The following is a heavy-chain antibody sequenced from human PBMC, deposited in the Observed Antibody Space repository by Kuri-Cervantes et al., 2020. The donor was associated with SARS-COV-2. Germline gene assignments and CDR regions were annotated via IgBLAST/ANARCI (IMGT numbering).Heavy chain of an antibody. CDR2: ISRSGSYT. Sequence: GGSLRLSCAASGFTFSDYYMRWIRQAPGKGLEWVSYISRSGSYTYYADSVRGRFTVSRDNAKSTAYLQMNSLRAEDTALYYCARVDHTLGRGDAIDIWGQGTMVTVSS. V-gene: IGHV3-11*01. CDR1: GFTFSDYY. CDR3: ARVDHTLGRGDAIDI. D-gene: IGHD2-15*01. J-gene: IGHJ3*02.